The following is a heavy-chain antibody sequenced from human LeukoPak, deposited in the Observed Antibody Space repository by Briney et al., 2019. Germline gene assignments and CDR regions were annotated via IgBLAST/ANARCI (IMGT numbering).Heavy chain of an antibody. Sequence: ASVKVSCKAPGYTFTSYYMHWVRQAPGQGLEWMGIINPSGGSTSYAQKFQGRVTMTRDTSTSTVYMELSSLRSEDTAVYYCARDSKTLRFGAGIYYWGQGTLVTVSS. V-gene: IGHV1-46*01. CDR2: INPSGGST. D-gene: IGHD6-19*01. J-gene: IGHJ4*02. CDR1: GYTFTSYY. CDR3: ARDSKTLRFGAGIYY.